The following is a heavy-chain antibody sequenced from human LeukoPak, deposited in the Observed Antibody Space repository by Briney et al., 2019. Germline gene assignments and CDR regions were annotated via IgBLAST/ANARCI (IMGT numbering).Heavy chain of an antibody. Sequence: PSETLSLTCAVYGGSFSGYYWSWIRQPPGKGLEWIGEINHSGSTNYNPSLKSRVTISVDTSKNQFSLKLSSVTAADTAVYYCARKGRVNGSGWYGYYYYMDVWGKGTTVTVSS. J-gene: IGHJ6*03. V-gene: IGHV4-34*01. CDR2: INHSGST. CDR3: ARKGRVNGSGWYGYYYYMDV. CDR1: GGSFSGYY. D-gene: IGHD6-19*01.